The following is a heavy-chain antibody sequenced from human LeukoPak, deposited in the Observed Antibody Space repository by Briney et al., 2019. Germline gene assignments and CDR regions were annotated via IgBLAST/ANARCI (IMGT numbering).Heavy chain of an antibody. Sequence: ASVRLSCTASGYTFTGYYMHWVRQAPGQGLEWMGWINPNSGGTNYAQTFQGRVTITRDTSIATAYMEMSRLRADDTAVYYCARDREGYYDILTGYYGVGAFDIWGQGTMVTVSS. CDR3: ARDREGYYDILTGYYGVGAFDI. V-gene: IGHV1-2*02. D-gene: IGHD3-9*01. J-gene: IGHJ3*02. CDR1: GYTFTGYY. CDR2: INPNSGGT.